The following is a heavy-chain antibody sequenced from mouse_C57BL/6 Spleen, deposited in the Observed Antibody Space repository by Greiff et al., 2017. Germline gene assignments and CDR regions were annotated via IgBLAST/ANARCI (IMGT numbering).Heavy chain of an antibody. V-gene: IGHV1-82*01. J-gene: IGHJ4*01. CDR1: GYAFSSSW. D-gene: IGHD2-4*01. Sequence: VQLQQSGPELVKPGASVKISCKASGYAFSSSWMNWVKQRPGKGLEWIGRIYPGDGDTNYNGKFKGKATLTADKSSSTAYMQLSSLPSEDSAVYCCARSYYDYEGYAMDYWGQGTSVTVSS. CDR3: ARSYYDYEGYAMDY. CDR2: IYPGDGDT.